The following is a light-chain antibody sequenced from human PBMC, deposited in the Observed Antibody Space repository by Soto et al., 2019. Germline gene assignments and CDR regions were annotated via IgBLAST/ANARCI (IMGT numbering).Light chain of an antibody. CDR1: QRVSSY. CDR3: QQYGSSSLYET. CDR2: RAS. J-gene: IGKJ2*01. V-gene: IGKV3-20*01. Sequence: SASAVSVSPGERATLSCRASQRVSSYLAWYQQKPGQAPRLLIYRASSRATRIPDRFSGSGSGTDFALTISRLDPEDVAVYCCQQYGSSSLYETFGPGSKVDIK.